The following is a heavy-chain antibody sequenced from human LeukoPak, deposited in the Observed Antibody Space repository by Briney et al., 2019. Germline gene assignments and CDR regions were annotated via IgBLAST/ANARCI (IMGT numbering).Heavy chain of an antibody. CDR1: GGTFSSYA. CDR3: ARDLRSGWYADY. J-gene: IGHJ4*02. Sequence: SVKVSCKASGGTFSSYAISWVRQAPGQGLEWMGRIIPILGIANYAQKFQGRVTITADKSTSTAYMELSSLRSEDTAVYYCARDLRSGWYADYWGQGTLVTVSS. D-gene: IGHD6-19*01. V-gene: IGHV1-69*04. CDR2: IIPILGIA.